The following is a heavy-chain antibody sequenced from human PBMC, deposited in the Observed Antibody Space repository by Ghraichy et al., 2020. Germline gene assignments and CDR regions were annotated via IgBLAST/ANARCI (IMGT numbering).Heavy chain of an antibody. CDR3: ARGGSSSSWSKGDY. J-gene: IGHJ4*02. CDR1: GFTFSSYS. Sequence: ETLSLTCAASGFTFSSYSMNWVRQAPGKGLEWVSSISSSSSYIYYADSVKGRFTISRDNAKNSLYLQMNSLRAEDTAVYYCARGGSSSSWSKGDYWGQGTLVTVSS. CDR2: ISSSSSYI. V-gene: IGHV3-21*01. D-gene: IGHD6-13*01.